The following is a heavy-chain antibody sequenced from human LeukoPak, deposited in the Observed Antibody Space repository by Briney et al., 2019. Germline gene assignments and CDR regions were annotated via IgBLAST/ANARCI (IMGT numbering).Heavy chain of an antibody. J-gene: IGHJ4*02. CDR1: GFTFSSYS. Sequence: GGSLRLSCAASGFTFSSYSMNWVRQAPGKGLEWVSSISSSSSYIYYADSVKGRFTISRDNAKNSLYLQMNSLRAEDTAVYYCARDLGYSGYDDHYWSQGTLVTVSS. CDR2: ISSSSSYI. V-gene: IGHV3-21*01. CDR3: ARDLGYSGYDDHY. D-gene: IGHD5-12*01.